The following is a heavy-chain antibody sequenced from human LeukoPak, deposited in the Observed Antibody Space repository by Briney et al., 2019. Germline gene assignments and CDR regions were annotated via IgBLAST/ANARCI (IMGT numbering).Heavy chain of an antibody. CDR2: INPNSGGT. Sequence: GASVKVSCKASGYTFTGYYMHWVRQAPGQGLEWMGWINPNSGGTNYAQKFQGRVTMTRDTSISTAYMELSRLRSDDTAVYYCARAAGPNYDYVWGSYRHMFYFDYWGQGTLVTVSS. D-gene: IGHD3-16*02. CDR1: GYTFTGYY. CDR3: ARAAGPNYDYVWGSYRHMFYFDY. V-gene: IGHV1-2*02. J-gene: IGHJ4*02.